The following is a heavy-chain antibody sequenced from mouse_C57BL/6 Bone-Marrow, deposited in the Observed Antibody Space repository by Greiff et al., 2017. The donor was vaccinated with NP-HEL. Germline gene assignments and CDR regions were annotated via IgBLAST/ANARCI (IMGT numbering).Heavy chain of an antibody. CDR1: GFTFSDYG. V-gene: IGHV5-17*01. CDR3: ARRGMGDY. CDR2: ISSGSSTS. D-gene: IGHD2-3*01. Sequence: EVKVVESGGGLVKPGGSLKLSCAASGFTFSDYGMHWVRQAPEKGLEWVGYISSGSSTSYYADTVKGRFTISRDNAKNTLFLQMTSLRSEDTAMYYGARRGMGDYWGQGTSVTVSS. J-gene: IGHJ4*01.